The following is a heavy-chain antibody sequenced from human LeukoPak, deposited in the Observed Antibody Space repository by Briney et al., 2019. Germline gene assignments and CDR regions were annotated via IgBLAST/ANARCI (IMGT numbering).Heavy chain of an antibody. CDR2: MNPNSGNT. Sequence: APVKVSCKASGYTFTSYDINWVRQATGQGLEWMGWMNPNSGNTGYAQKFQGRVTMTRNTSISTAYMELSSLRSEDTAVYYCARGSGIPTRRRFDPWGQGTLVSVSS. CDR1: GYTFTSYD. J-gene: IGHJ5*02. CDR3: ARGSGIPTRRRFDP. D-gene: IGHD3-10*01. V-gene: IGHV1-8*01.